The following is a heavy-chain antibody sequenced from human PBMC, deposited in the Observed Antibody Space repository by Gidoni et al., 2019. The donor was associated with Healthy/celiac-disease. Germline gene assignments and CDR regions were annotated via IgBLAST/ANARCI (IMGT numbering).Heavy chain of an antibody. V-gene: IGHV3-21*01. CDR3: ARDTIVGATRAFYI. J-gene: IGHJ3*02. CDR1: GFTFSCYS. CDR2: ISSSSSDI. D-gene: IGHD1-26*01. Sequence: EVQLVESGGGLVKPGGSLRLSCAASGFTFSCYSMNWVRQAPGKGLECVSSISSSSSDIDYADSVTGRFTISRDNAKNSLYLQMNSLRAEDTAVYYCARDTIVGATRAFYIWGQGTMVTVSS.